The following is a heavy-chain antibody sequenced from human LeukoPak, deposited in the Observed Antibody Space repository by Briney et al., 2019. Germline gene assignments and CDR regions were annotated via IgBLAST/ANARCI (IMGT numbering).Heavy chain of an antibody. CDR2: IYYSGST. V-gene: IGHV4-34*09. CDR1: GGSFSGYY. CDR3: ARGYAEWSRDYGMDV. D-gene: IGHD3-3*01. Sequence: SETLSLTCAVYGGSFSGYYWSWIRQPPGKGLEWIGYIYYSGSTNYNPSLKSRVTISVDTSKNQFSLKLSSVTAADTAVYYCARGYAEWSRDYGMDVWGQGTTVTVSS. J-gene: IGHJ6*02.